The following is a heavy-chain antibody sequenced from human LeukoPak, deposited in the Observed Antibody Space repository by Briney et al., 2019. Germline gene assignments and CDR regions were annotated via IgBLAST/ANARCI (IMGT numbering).Heavy chain of an antibody. Sequence: SETLSLTCTVSGGSISSYYGSWLRHPPGKGLEWIGYIYYCGSTNYIPSLKSRVTISVDKSKNQFFLKLSSVTAADTAVYYCAREGRGPDAFDIWGQGTMVTVSS. CDR1: GGSISSYY. D-gene: IGHD3-10*01. CDR2: IYYCGST. J-gene: IGHJ3*02. V-gene: IGHV4-59*13. CDR3: AREGRGPDAFDI.